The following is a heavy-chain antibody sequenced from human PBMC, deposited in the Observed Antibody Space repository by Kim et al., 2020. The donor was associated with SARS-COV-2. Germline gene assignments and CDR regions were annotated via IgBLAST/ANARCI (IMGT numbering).Heavy chain of an antibody. J-gene: IGHJ4*02. CDR3: ARLGGDGVAPDY. Sequence: NYNPSLKSRVTISVDTSKNQFSLKLSSVTAADTAVYYCARLGGDGVAPDYWGQGTLVTVSS. D-gene: IGHD3-10*01. V-gene: IGHV4-34*01.